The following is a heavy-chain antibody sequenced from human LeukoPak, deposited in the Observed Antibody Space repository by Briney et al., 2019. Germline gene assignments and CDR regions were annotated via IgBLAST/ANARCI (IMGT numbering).Heavy chain of an antibody. Sequence: SGTLSLTCAVSGGSISNNSWWSWVRQPSGKGLEWIGEIYHSGSTNYNPSFRSRITMSVGKSKNQFSLKLSSVTAADTAVYYCARDRATLGGYQAWTDIVVVPASRDAFDIWGQGTMVAVSS. V-gene: IGHV4-4*02. CDR1: GGSISNNSW. CDR3: ARDRATLGGYQAWTDIVVVPASRDAFDI. CDR2: IYHSGST. D-gene: IGHD2-2*01. J-gene: IGHJ3*02.